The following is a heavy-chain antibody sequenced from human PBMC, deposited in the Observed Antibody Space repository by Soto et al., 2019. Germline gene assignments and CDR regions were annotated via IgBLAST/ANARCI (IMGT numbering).Heavy chain of an antibody. D-gene: IGHD4-17*01. Sequence: QLQLQESGPGLVKPSETLSLTCTVSGGSISSSSYYWGWIRQPPGKGLEWIGSIYYSGSTYYNPSLKSRVTISVDTSKNQFSLKLSSVTAADTAVYYCARHDYGDYWGYYYYYYMDVWGKGTTVTVSS. CDR3: ARHDYGDYWGYYYYYYMDV. CDR1: GGSISSSSYY. CDR2: IYYSGST. V-gene: IGHV4-39*01. J-gene: IGHJ6*03.